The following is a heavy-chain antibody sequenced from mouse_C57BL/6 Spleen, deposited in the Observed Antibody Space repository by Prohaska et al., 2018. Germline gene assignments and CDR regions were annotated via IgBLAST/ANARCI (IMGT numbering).Heavy chain of an antibody. CDR1: GYTFTSYW. D-gene: IGHD1-1*01. J-gene: IGHJ2*01. V-gene: IGHV1-69*02. CDR2: IDPSDSYT. CDR3: ARPPLYGSSYVLDY. Sequence: VSVKLSCKASGYTFTSYWMHWVKKRPGQGLEWIGEIDPSDSYTNYNKKVKGKATLTVDKSSSTAYMQLSSLTSEDSAVYYCARPPLYGSSYVLDYWGQGTTLTVSS.